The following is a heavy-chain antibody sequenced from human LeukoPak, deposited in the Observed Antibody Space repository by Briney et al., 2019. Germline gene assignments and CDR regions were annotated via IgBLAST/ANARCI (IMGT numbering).Heavy chain of an antibody. J-gene: IGHJ4*02. D-gene: IGHD6-13*01. Sequence: GGSLRLSCAASGFTFSSYSMNWVRQAPGKGLEWVSYISSSSSTIYYADSVKGRFTISRDNAKNSLYLQMNSLRAEDTAVYYCARPASSDNSSWYGFDYWGQGTLVTVSS. CDR1: GFTFSSYS. CDR2: ISSSSSTI. V-gene: IGHV3-48*04. CDR3: ARPASSDNSSWYGFDY.